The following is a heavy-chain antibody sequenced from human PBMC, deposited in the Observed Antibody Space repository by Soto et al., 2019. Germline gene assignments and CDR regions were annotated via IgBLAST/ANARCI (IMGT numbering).Heavy chain of an antibody. D-gene: IGHD1-7*01. CDR1: GFTFDDYG. J-gene: IGHJ6*03. CDR2: INWNGGST. Sequence: PGGSLRLSCAASGFTFDDYGMSWVRQAPGKGLEWVSGINWNGGSTGYADSVKGRFTISRDNAKNSLYLQMNSLRAEDTALYHCARAAEDLGIGYNWNSDANYYYYYYVDVWGKGTTVTVSS. CDR3: ARAAEDLGIGYNWNSDANYYYYYYVDV. V-gene: IGHV3-20*01.